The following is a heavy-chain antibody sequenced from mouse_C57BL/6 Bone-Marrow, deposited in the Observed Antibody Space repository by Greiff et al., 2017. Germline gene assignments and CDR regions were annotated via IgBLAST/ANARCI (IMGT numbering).Heavy chain of an antibody. CDR3: ERWESYSMDY. CDR1: GYTFTDYY. D-gene: IGHD4-1*01. CDR2: INPYNGGT. Sequence: EVKLQESGPVLVKPGASVKMSCKASGYTFTDYYMNWVKQSHGKSLEWIGVINPYNGGTSYNQKFKGKATLTVDKSSSTAYMELNSLASEDSAVYYCERWESYSMDYWGQGTSVTVSS. J-gene: IGHJ4*01. V-gene: IGHV1-19*01.